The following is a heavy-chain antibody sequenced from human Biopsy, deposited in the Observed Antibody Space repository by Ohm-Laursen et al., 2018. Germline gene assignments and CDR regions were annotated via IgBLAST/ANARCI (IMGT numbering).Heavy chain of an antibody. Sequence: GYSVKVSCKASGYTFTDYYIHWVRQVPGQGLEGIGWINPNSGATNSAQNFQGRVTMTKDTSLNKAYMEFSRLRSDDTAVYYCARDQMAIILGGHTRTGFFDSWGQGTLVTVSS. CDR2: INPNSGAT. J-gene: IGHJ4*02. D-gene: IGHD3-3*01. CDR3: ARDQMAIILGGHTRTGFFDS. CDR1: GYTFTDYY. V-gene: IGHV1-2*02.